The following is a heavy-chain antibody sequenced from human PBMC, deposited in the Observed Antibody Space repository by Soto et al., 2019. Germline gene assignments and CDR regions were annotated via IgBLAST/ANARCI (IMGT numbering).Heavy chain of an antibody. CDR1: GGSISSGGYY. J-gene: IGHJ4*02. CDR3: ARVTFSGARCTSCYHTFDY. Sequence: SLTCTVSGGSISSGGYYWSWIRQHPGKGLEWIGYIYYSGSTYYNPSLKSRVTISVDTSMNQFSLKLSSVTAADTAVYYCARVTFSGARCTSCYHTFDYWGQGTLVTVSS. D-gene: IGHD2-2*01. CDR2: IYYSGST. V-gene: IGHV4-31*03.